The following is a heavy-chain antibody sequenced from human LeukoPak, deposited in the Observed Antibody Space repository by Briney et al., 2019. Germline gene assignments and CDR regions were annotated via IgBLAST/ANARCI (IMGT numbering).Heavy chain of an antibody. CDR2: IYHSGRT. CDR1: GYSISSGYD. J-gene: IGHJ4*02. V-gene: IGHV4-38-2*02. Sequence: KPSETLSLTCTVSGYSISSGYDWGWIRQPPGKGLEWIGSIYHSGRTFYNPSLKSRVSISVDTSKNQFSLRLSSVTAADTAVYYCARDSGYSSGWYGYWGQGTLVTVSS. D-gene: IGHD6-19*01. CDR3: ARDSGYSSGWYGY.